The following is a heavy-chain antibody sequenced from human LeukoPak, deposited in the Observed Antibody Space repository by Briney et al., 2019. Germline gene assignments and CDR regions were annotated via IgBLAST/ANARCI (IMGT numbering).Heavy chain of an antibody. CDR3: AKGSSGYYNDAFDF. D-gene: IGHD3-22*01. V-gene: IGHV3-23*01. CDR1: GFTFSNYG. J-gene: IGHJ3*01. Sequence: GGSLRLSCAASGFTFSNYGMSWVRQAPGQGLEWVSSISGSGGTTYYADSVKGRFTISRDKSKNTLFLQMNSLRAEDTAVNYCAKGSSGYYNDAFDFWGQGTMVTVSS. CDR2: ISGSGGTT.